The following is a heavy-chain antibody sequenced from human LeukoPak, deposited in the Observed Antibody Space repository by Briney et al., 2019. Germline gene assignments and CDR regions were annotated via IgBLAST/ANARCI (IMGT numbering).Heavy chain of an antibody. D-gene: IGHD3-9*01. CDR2: IRYDGSNK. J-gene: IGHJ6*03. Sequence: GGSLRLSCAASGFTFSSYSMNWVRQAPGKGLEWVAFIRYDGSNKYYADSVKGRFTISRDNSKNTLYLQMNSLRAEDTAVYYCAKASVIFFYMDVWGKGTTVTISS. CDR3: AKASVIFFYMDV. V-gene: IGHV3-30*02. CDR1: GFTFSSYS.